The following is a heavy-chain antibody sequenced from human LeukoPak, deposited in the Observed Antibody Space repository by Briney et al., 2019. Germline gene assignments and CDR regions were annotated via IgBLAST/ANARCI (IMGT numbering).Heavy chain of an antibody. Sequence: SETLSLTCTVSGDSISSTSYYWAWVRQPPGKGLEWIGNIYYSGSTYYNPSLKSRVSISIDTSKSQFSLKLSSVTASDTAVYSCARLGGQWLGCSFDYWGQGTLVTVSS. CDR2: IYYSGST. J-gene: IGHJ4*02. V-gene: IGHV4-39*01. CDR1: GDSISSTSYY. CDR3: ARLGGQWLGCSFDY. D-gene: IGHD6-19*01.